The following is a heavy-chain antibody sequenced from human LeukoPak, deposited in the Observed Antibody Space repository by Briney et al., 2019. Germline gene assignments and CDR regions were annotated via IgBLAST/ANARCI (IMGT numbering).Heavy chain of an antibody. CDR3: ARVSYSSSWYGYNWFDP. CDR2: TNPNSGGT. D-gene: IGHD6-13*01. J-gene: IGHJ5*02. CDR1: GYTFTGYY. V-gene: IGHV1-2*02. Sequence: ASVKVSCKASGYTFTGYYMHWVRQAPGQGLEWMGWTNPNSGGTNYAQRFQGRVTMTRDTSISTAYMELSRLRSDDTAVYYCARVSYSSSWYGYNWFDPWGQGTLVTVSS.